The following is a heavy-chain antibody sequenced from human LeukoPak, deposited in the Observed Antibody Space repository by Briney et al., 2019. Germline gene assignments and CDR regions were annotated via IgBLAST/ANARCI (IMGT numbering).Heavy chain of an antibody. V-gene: IGHV4-39*07. J-gene: IGHJ4*02. Sequence: SETLSLTCTVSGGSISSSSYCWGWIRQPPGKGLEWIGSIYYSGSTYYNPSLKSRVTISVDTSKNQLSLKLSSVTAADTAVYYCARGLGDYYDTSGYEYYFDYWGQGTLVTVSS. CDR3: ARGLGDYYDTSGYEYYFDY. CDR2: IYYSGST. CDR1: GGSISSSSYC. D-gene: IGHD3-22*01.